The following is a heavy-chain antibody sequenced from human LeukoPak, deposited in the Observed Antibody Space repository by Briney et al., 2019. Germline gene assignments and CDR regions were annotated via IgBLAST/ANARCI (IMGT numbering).Heavy chain of an antibody. CDR2: ISAYNGNT. Sequence: ASVKVSCKASGYTFTSYYMHWVRQAPGQGLEWMGWISAYNGNTNYAQKLQGRVTMTTDTSTNTAYMELRSLRPDDTAVYYCARGSGSGYSHFDYWGQGTLVTVSS. CDR1: GYTFTSYY. V-gene: IGHV1-18*04. J-gene: IGHJ4*02. CDR3: ARGSGSGYSHFDY. D-gene: IGHD3-22*01.